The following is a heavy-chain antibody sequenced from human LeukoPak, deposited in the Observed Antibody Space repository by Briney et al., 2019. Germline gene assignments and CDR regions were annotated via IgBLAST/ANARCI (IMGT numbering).Heavy chain of an antibody. D-gene: IGHD2-15*01. CDR2: ISSSSSTI. V-gene: IGHV3-48*02. Sequence: GGSLRLSCAASGFTFSMYWMSWVRQAPGKGLEWVSYISSSSSTIYYADSVKGRFTISRDNAKNSLYLQMNSLRDEDTAVYYCARARASGRSGFDYWGQGTLVTVSS. CDR1: GFTFSMYW. J-gene: IGHJ4*02. CDR3: ARARASGRSGFDY.